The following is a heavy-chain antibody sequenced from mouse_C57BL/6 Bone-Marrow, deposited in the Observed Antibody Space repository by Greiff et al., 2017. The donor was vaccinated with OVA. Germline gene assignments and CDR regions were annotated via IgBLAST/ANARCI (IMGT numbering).Heavy chain of an antibody. J-gene: IGHJ2*01. V-gene: IGHV14-4*01. CDR3: TTPITTVVATSNY. D-gene: IGHD1-1*01. Sequence: VQLKQSGAELVRPGASVKLSCTASGFNIKDDYMHWVKQRPEQGLEWIGWIDPENGDTEYASKFQGKATITADTSSNTAYLQLSSLTSEDTAVYYCTTPITTVVATSNYWGQGTTLTVSS. CDR2: IDPENGDT. CDR1: GFNIKDDY.